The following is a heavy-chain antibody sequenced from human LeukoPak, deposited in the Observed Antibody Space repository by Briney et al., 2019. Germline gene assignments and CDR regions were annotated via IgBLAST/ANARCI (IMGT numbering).Heavy chain of an antibody. J-gene: IGHJ4*02. V-gene: IGHV1-2*02. CDR1: GYTFTVYY. D-gene: IGHD5-12*01. Sequence: ASVTVSFKGSGYTFTVYYMHWVRQAPGQGQGWMGWSNPNSGVTKYAQKFQGRVTMTRDTSISTDCMELSRLRSDATAVYYCARVLDSGYPVWDCWGQGTLVTVSS. CDR3: ARVLDSGYPVWDC. CDR2: SNPNSGVT.